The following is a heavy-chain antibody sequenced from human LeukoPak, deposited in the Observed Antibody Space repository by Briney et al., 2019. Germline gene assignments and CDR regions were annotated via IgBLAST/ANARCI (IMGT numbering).Heavy chain of an antibody. Sequence: PGGSLRLSCAASGFTFSDYYMNWIRQAPGKGLEWISYISGSGSSIYYADSVKGRFTISRDNAKNSLYLQMNSLRAEDTAVYYCARRAYSYYVNYWGRGTLVTVSS. V-gene: IGHV3-11*04. J-gene: IGHJ4*02. CDR1: GFTFSDYY. CDR3: ARRAYSYYVNY. CDR2: ISGSGSSI. D-gene: IGHD4-11*01.